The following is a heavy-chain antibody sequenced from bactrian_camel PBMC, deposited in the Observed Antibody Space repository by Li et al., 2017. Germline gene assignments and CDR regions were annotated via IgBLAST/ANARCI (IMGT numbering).Heavy chain of an antibody. Sequence: HVQLVESGGGSVQAGGSLTLSCVVSGVINSQYVLGWFRQAPGKVREGVAAIDSDGTTSYADSVKGRFTVSQDNAKNTLILQMDSLRPEDTATYYCAAGSIEPFGGGPTWFGACQFSYWGHGTQVTVS. CDR2: IDSDGTT. J-gene: IGHJ4*01. CDR1: GVINSQYV. CDR3: AAGSIEPFGGGPTWFGACQFSY. D-gene: IGHD6*01. V-gene: IGHV3S53*01.